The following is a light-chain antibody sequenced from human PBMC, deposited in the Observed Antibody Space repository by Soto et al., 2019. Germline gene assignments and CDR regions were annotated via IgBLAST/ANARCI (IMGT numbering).Light chain of an antibody. CDR2: AAT. J-gene: IGKJ2*01. Sequence: DIQMTQSPSSLSASLGDRVTLTCRASQSITNYLNWYQQEEGKAPKLLIYAATSLQSGVPSRFSGSGSGTEFTLTISGLQPGDFATYYCQQSYNSPYTFGLGTKLEIK. CDR1: QSITNY. CDR3: QQSYNSPYT. V-gene: IGKV1-39*01.